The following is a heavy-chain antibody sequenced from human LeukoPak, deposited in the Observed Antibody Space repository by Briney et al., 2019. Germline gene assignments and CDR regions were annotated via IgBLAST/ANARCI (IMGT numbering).Heavy chain of an antibody. Sequence: GGSLRLSCAASGFTFSSYWMNWARQAPGKGLEWVASINHNGNVNYYVDSVKGRFTISRDNAKNSLYLQMSNLRAEDTAVYYCARAQMATNPFDYWGQGTLVTVSS. CDR3: ARAQMATNPFDY. V-gene: IGHV3-7*03. CDR2: INHNGNVN. J-gene: IGHJ4*02. CDR1: GFTFSSYW. D-gene: IGHD5-24*01.